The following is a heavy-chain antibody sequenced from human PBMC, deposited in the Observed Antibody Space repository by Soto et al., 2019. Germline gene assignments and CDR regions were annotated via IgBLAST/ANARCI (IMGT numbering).Heavy chain of an antibody. CDR1: GFNFNIYA. V-gene: IGHV3-23*01. Sequence: EARILESGGGLAQPGGSLKISCTASGFNFNIYAMSWVRQAPGKGLEWVSGISASATQTYYAESVKGRFAISRDNSKSTLYLQLDSLTPEDTARYYCAKPITAGGSNSWGPGTLFAVSS. CDR3: AKPITAGGSNS. J-gene: IGHJ5*02. CDR2: ISASATQT. D-gene: IGHD3-10*01.